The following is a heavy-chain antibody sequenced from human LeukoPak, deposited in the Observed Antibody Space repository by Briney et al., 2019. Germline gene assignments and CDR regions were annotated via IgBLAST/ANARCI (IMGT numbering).Heavy chain of an antibody. CDR3: AKDRSTYYYDSSGYYYDY. J-gene: IGHJ4*02. Sequence: PGASLRLSCAASGFTFSSYAMSWVRQAPGKGLEWVSAISGSGGSTYYADSVKGRFTISRDNSKNTLYLQMNSPRAEDTAVYYCAKDRSTYYYDSSGYYYDYWGQGTLVTVSS. CDR2: ISGSGGST. D-gene: IGHD3-22*01. V-gene: IGHV3-23*01. CDR1: GFTFSSYA.